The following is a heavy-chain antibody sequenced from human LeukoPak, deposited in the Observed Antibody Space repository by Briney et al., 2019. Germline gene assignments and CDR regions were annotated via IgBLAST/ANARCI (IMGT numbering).Heavy chain of an antibody. CDR2: IYAGDSDT. CDR1: GHRFATYW. V-gene: IGHV5-51*01. D-gene: IGHD6-13*01. J-gene: IGHJ4*02. CDR3: VTAGHFDY. Sequence: GESLKISCKGSGHRFATYWIGWVRQMPGKGLEWMGIIYAGDSDTRYSPSFQGQVTTSVDKSIRTAYLQWSSLKASDTAMYYCVTAGHFDYWGQGTLVTVSS.